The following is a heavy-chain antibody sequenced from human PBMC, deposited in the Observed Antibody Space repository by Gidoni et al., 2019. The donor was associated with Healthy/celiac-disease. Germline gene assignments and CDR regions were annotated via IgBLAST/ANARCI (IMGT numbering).Heavy chain of an antibody. J-gene: IGHJ5*02. CDR3: AHRGVYCTNGVCYPNWFDP. CDR2: IYWNDDK. CDR1: GFSLSTSGVG. V-gene: IGHV2-5*01. D-gene: IGHD2-8*01. Sequence: QITLKESGPTLVKPTQTLTLTCTFPGFSLSTSGVGGGWIRPPPGKALEWLSLIYWNDDKRYSPSLKSRLTITKDTSKNQVVLTMTNMDPVDTATYYCAHRGVYCTNGVCYPNWFDPWGQGTLVTVSS.